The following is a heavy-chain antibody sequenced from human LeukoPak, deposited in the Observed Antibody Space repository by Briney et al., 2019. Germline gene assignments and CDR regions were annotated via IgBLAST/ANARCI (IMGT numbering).Heavy chain of an antibody. Sequence: PGGSLRLSCAASGFTFSSYEMNWVRQAPGKGLEWVSYISSSGSTIYYADSVKGRFTICRDNAKNSLYLQMNSLRAEDTAVYYCARAPTKALLWFGDAGLEDAFDIWGQGTMVTVSS. J-gene: IGHJ3*02. V-gene: IGHV3-48*03. CDR3: ARAPTKALLWFGDAGLEDAFDI. CDR2: ISSSGSTI. D-gene: IGHD3-10*01. CDR1: GFTFSSYE.